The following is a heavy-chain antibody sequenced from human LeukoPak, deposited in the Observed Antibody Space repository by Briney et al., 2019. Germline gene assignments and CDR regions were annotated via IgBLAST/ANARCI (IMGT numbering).Heavy chain of an antibody. D-gene: IGHD6-19*01. CDR1: GYTFTSYG. CDR3: ARDGIAAASVPNSDSSGWYRYYYYGMDV. Sequence: GASVKVSCKASGYTFTSYGISWVRQAPGQGLEWMGWISAYNGNTNYAQKLQGRVTMTTDTSTSTAYMELRSLRSDDTAVFYCARDGIAAASVPNSDSSGWYRYYYYGMDVWGQGTTVTVSS. V-gene: IGHV1-18*01. CDR2: ISAYNGNT. J-gene: IGHJ6*02.